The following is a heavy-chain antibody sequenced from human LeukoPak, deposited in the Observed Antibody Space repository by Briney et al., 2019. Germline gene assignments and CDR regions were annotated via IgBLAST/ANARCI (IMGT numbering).Heavy chain of an antibody. CDR3: LRGRGYSTYDC. Sequence: GGSVRLSCAASAHIFSVFWMIWARQARGKALEWVTSEQQDGCEKWYVDSVKGRSTISRDNAKNSLYLQMNTLRAEDTAVYYPLRGRGYSTYDCWGQGTLVTVSS. D-gene: IGHD6-13*01. CDR2: EQQDGCEK. V-gene: IGHV3-7*01. J-gene: IGHJ4*02. CDR1: AHIFSVFW.